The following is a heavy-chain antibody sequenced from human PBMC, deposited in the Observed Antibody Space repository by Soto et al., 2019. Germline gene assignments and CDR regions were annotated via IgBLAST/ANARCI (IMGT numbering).Heavy chain of an antibody. D-gene: IGHD6-19*01. V-gene: IGHV1-18*01. CDR2: ISTYNGKT. J-gene: IGHJ4*02. Sequence: ASVKVSCKASGYTFTSYGISWVRQAPGQGLEWMGWISTYNGKTDYAQILQGRVTMTTVTSTSTAYMELRSLRSDDTAVYYCARVPGYSSGWAHYWGQGTLVAVSS. CDR1: GYTFTSYG. CDR3: ARVPGYSSGWAHY.